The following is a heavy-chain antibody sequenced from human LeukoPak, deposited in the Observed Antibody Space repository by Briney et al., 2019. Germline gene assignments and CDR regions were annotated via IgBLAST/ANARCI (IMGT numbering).Heavy chain of an antibody. V-gene: IGHV1-8*01. J-gene: IGHJ3*02. CDR3: ARKNHLFNAAFDI. CDR1: GYTFTSYD. Sequence: ASVKVSCKASGYTFTSYDINWVRQATGQGLEWMGWMNPNSGITGYAQKFQGRVTMTTNTSISTAYMELSSLRSEDTAVYYCARKNHLFNAAFDIWGQGTVVTVSS. CDR2: MNPNSGIT. D-gene: IGHD1-14*01.